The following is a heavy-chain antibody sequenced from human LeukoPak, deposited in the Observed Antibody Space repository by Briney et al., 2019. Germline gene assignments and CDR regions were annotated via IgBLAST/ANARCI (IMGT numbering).Heavy chain of an antibody. V-gene: IGHV4-4*07. CDR1: GGSISSYY. CDR3: ARVFPSKPTENHKDY. CDR2: IYTSGST. D-gene: IGHD1-14*01. J-gene: IGHJ4*02. Sequence: PSETLSLTCTVSGGSISSYYWSWIRQPAGKGLEWIGRIYTSGSTNYNPSLKSRVTMSVDTSKNQFSLKLSSVTAADTAVYYCARVFPSKPTENHKDYWGQGTLVTVSS.